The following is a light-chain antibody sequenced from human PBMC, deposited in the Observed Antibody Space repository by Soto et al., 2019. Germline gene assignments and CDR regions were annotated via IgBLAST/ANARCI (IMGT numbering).Light chain of an antibody. Sequence: QSVLTQPASVSGSPGQSIAISCTGGSSDVGGFNYVSWYQQHPGKAPKLMIFDVTNRPSGVSNRFSGSKSGNTASLTISGLQAEDEADYYCSSHSSSGTLVVFGGGTKVTGL. V-gene: IGLV2-14*01. CDR2: DVT. CDR3: SSHSSSGTLVV. J-gene: IGLJ2*01. CDR1: SSDVGGFNY.